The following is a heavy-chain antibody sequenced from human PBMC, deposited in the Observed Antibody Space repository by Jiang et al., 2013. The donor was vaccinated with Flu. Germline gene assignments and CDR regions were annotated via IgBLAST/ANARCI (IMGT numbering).Heavy chain of an antibody. CDR3: TRDPDRWKDFFDY. V-gene: IGHV1-2*02. Sequence: SGAEVKTPGASVKVSCKAFGYKFIDYYIHWMRQAPGQGLGQGLEYMGWINPKSGEAKYAQKFKGRATMTRDTSINTAYMEVTSLRFDDSAIYFCTRDPDRWKDFFDYWGQGTRVTVSS. CDR2: INPKSGEA. D-gene: IGHD5-24*01. J-gene: IGHJ4*02. CDR1: GYKFIDYY.